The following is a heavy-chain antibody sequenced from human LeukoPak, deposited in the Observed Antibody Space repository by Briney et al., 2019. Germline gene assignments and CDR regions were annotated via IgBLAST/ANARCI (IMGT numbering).Heavy chain of an antibody. CDR2: IYPGDSDT. J-gene: IGHJ3*02. V-gene: IGHV5-51*01. D-gene: IGHD1-1*01. CDR3: ARALTDYSQLPSDAFDI. Sequence: GESLKISCKGFGYSFTSYWIGWVRQMPGKGLEWMGIIYPGDSDTRYSPSFQGQVTISADKSFSTAYLQWSSLKASDTAMYYCARALTDYSQLPSDAFDIWGQGTMVTVSS. CDR1: GYSFTSYW.